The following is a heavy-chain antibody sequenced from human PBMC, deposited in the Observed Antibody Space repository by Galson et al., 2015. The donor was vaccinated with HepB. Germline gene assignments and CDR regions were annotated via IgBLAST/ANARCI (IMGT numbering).Heavy chain of an antibody. Sequence: SVKVSCKASGYNFIDYYIYWVRQAPGQGLEWMGRINPNSAATDSAQKFQGRVTMTRDMSISTAYMELRRQKADDTAINYCVSDYDFSSEDRYWGQGTLVTVSS. CDR1: GYNFIDYY. D-gene: IGHD3-3*01. J-gene: IGHJ4*02. CDR3: VSDYDFSSEDRY. CDR2: INPNSAAT. V-gene: IGHV1-2*06.